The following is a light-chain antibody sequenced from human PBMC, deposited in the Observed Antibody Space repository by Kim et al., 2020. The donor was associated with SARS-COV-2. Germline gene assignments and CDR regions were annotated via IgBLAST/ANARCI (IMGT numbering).Light chain of an antibody. J-gene: IGLJ3*02. Sequence: APGKTARITCGGNNIGSKSVHWYQQKPGQAPVLVIYSDTDRPSGIPGRFSGSNSGNTATLTISRVEAGDEADYSCQVWDSSSDHPVFGGGTKLTVL. CDR2: SDT. V-gene: IGLV3-21*04. CDR3: QVWDSSSDHPV. CDR1: NIGSKS.